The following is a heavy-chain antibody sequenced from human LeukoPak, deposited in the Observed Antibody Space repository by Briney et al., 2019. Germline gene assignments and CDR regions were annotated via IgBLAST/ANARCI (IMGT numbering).Heavy chain of an antibody. CDR2: IYSGGST. CDR3: ARGLERRSSLAYFDY. CDR1: EFSVGSNY. J-gene: IGHJ4*02. D-gene: IGHD1-1*01. Sequence: GGSLRLSCAASEFSVGSNYMSWVRQAPGKGLEWVSVIYSGGSTYYADSVKGRFTISRDNSKNTLYLQMNSLRAEDTAVYYCARGLERRSSLAYFDYWGQGTLVTVSS. V-gene: IGHV3-53*01.